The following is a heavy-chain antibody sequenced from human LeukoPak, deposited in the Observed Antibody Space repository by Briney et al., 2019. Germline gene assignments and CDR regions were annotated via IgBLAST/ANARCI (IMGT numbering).Heavy chain of an antibody. V-gene: IGHV1-46*01. J-gene: IGHJ6*03. D-gene: IGHD3-10*01. CDR1: GYTFTSYY. CDR3: ARGPSITMVRGGQWYYYMDV. CDR2: INPSGGST. Sequence: EASVEVSCKASGYTFTSYYIHWVRQAPGQGLEWMGLINPSGGSTNYAQKFQGRVTMTRDTSTSTVYMELSSLRSEDTAVYYCARGPSITMVRGGQWYYYMDVWGKGTTVTISS.